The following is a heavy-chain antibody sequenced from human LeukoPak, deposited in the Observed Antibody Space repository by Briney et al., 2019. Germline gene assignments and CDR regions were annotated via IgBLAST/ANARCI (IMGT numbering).Heavy chain of an antibody. CDR2: IYHSGST. D-gene: IGHD3-10*01. CDR3: AREGGITMVRGVIDAFDI. CDR1: GYSISSGYY. J-gene: IGHJ3*02. Sequence: SETLSLTCTVSGYSISSGYYWGWIRQPPGKGLEWIGSIYHSGSTYYNPSLKSRVTISVDTSKNQFSLKLSSVTAADTAVYYCAREGGITMVRGVIDAFDIWGQGTMVTVSS. V-gene: IGHV4-38-2*02.